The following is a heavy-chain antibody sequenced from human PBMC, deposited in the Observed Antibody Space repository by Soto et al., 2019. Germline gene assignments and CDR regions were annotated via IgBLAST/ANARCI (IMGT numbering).Heavy chain of an antibody. CDR3: ARARYCISTSCYTSFDY. V-gene: IGHV1-18*01. Sequence: QVQLVQSGAEVKKPGASVKVSCKASGYTFTSYGISWVRQAPGQGLEWMGWISAYNGNTNYAQKLQGRVTMTTDTSPSTAYMELRSLRSDDTAVYYCARARYCISTSCYTSFDYWGQGTLVTVSS. D-gene: IGHD2-2*02. CDR1: GYTFTSYG. CDR2: ISAYNGNT. J-gene: IGHJ4*02.